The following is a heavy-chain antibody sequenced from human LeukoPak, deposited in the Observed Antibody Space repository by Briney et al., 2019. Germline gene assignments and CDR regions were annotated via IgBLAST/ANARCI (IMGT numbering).Heavy chain of an antibody. D-gene: IGHD2-15*01. CDR3: ARGVWCSGGRCYYDAFDI. CDR1: GYSFTTYW. V-gene: IGHV5-51*01. J-gene: IGHJ3*02. CDR2: IYPGVSDT. Sequence: GESLKISCKGSGYSFTTYWIGWVRQMPGKGLEWMGIIYPGVSDTRYRPSFQGQVTISADKSISTAYLQWSSLKASDTAMYFCARGVWCSGGRCYYDAFDIWGQGTMVTVSS.